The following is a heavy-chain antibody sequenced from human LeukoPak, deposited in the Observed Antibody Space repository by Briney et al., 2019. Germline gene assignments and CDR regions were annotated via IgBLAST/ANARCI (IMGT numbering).Heavy chain of an antibody. Sequence: GGSLRLSCAASGFTFTDHWMSWVRQAPGKGLVWVSRINSDGSSTSYADSVKGRFTISRDNAKNTLYLQMNSLRAEDTAVYYCARGGDYGDYLGFDPWGQGTLVTVSS. D-gene: IGHD4-17*01. CDR3: ARGGDYGDYLGFDP. J-gene: IGHJ5*02. V-gene: IGHV3-74*01. CDR1: GFTFTDHW. CDR2: INSDGSST.